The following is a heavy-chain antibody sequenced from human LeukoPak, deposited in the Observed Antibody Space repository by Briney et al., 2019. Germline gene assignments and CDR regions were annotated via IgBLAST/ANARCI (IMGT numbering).Heavy chain of an antibody. CDR2: IKKNGSEK. Sequence: GGALGLSCTASGLSFSSYWLTLGRQAPGEGLEWVANIKKNGSEKNYLASVKGRFTISRDDTKNSLYLQMNSLRDEDTAVYHCVSRRCTATACFAASFNCFDYWGQGTLVTVSS. V-gene: IGHV3-7*03. CDR1: GLSFSSYW. CDR3: VSRRCTATACFAASFNCFDY. D-gene: IGHD2-8*02. J-gene: IGHJ4*02.